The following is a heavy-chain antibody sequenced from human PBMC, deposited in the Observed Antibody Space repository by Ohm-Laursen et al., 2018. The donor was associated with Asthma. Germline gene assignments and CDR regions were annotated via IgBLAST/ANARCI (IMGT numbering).Heavy chain of an antibody. CDR2: IYYSGNT. CDR3: ARLLISSAYYENWYFDL. Sequence: TLSLTCTVSGGSISSGDYYWSWIRQPPGKGLEWIGYIYYSGNTNYNPSLNSRVTISVDTSKNHFSLKLSSVTAADTAVYYCARLLISSAYYENWYFDLWGRGTLVTVSS. CDR1: GGSISSGDYY. D-gene: IGHD3-22*01. V-gene: IGHV4-61*03. J-gene: IGHJ2*01.